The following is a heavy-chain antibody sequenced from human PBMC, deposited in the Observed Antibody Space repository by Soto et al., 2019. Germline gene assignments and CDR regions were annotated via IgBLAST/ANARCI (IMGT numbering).Heavy chain of an antibody. Sequence: QVQLQESGPGLVKPSGTLSPTCAVSGVSISSSYWWSWVRQPPGKGLEWIGEISHSGSTVYNPSLKSRLTISVDKSKKQISLILTSVAAADTAVYYCARSPLATYYFDHWGQGTAVTVSS. CDR1: GVSISSSYW. CDR2: ISHSGST. CDR3: ARSPLATYYFDH. V-gene: IGHV4-4*02. J-gene: IGHJ4*01.